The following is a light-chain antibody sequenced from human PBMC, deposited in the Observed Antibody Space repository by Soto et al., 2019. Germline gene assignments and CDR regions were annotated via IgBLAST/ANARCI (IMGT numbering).Light chain of an antibody. CDR2: WAS. CDR3: QQYYSSPVT. J-gene: IGKJ4*01. V-gene: IGKV4-1*01. CDR1: QSVLYSANNKNY. Sequence: DIVMTQSPDCLAVALGERATINCKSSQSVLYSANNKNYLVWYQQKPGQPPKLLIYWASTRHSGVPERFSGSGSGTEFTLTISSLQTEDAAVYFCQQYYSSPVTFGGGTKVDIK.